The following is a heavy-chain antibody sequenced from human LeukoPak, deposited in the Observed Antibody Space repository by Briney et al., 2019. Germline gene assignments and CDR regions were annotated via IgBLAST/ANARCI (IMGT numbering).Heavy chain of an antibody. V-gene: IGHV1-69*06. J-gene: IGHJ4*02. D-gene: IGHD2-15*01. CDR3: ARDHGYCSGGSCYFWPQYFDY. CDR2: IIPIFGTA. Sequence: GASVKVSCKASGGTFSSYAISWVRQAPGQGLEWMGGIIPIFGTANYAQKFQGRVTITADKSTSTAYMELSSLRSEDTAVYYCARDHGYCSGGSCYFWPQYFDYWGQGTLVTVSS. CDR1: GGTFSSYA.